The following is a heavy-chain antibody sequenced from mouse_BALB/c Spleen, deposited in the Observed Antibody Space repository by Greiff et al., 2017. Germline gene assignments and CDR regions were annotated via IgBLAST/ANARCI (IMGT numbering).Heavy chain of an antibody. D-gene: IGHD2-10*02. J-gene: IGHJ4*01. CDR3: AREKYGNYYAMDY. CDR1: GFSLTGYG. CDR2: IWGDGST. Sequence: QVQLKESGPGLVAPSQSLSITCTVSGFSLTGYGVNWVRQPPGKGLEWLGMIWGDGSTDYNSALKSRLSISKDNSKSQVFLKMNSLQTDDTARYYCAREKYGNYYAMDYWGQGTSVTVSS. V-gene: IGHV2-6-7*01.